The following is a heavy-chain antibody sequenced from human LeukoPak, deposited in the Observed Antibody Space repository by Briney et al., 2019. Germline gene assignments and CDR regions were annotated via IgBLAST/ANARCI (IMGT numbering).Heavy chain of an antibody. CDR1: GGSISSYY. J-gene: IGHJ3*02. CDR2: IYYSGST. D-gene: IGHD2-15*01. Sequence: SETLSLTCTVSGGSISSYYWSWIRQPPGKGLEWIGYIYYSGSTNYNPSLKSRVTISVDTSKNQFSLKLSSVTAADTAVYYCAREIGVVVAGHDAFDIWGQGTMVTVSS. V-gene: IGHV4-59*12. CDR3: AREIGVVVAGHDAFDI.